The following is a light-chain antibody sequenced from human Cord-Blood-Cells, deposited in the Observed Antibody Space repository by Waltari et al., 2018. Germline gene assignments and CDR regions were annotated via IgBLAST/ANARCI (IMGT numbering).Light chain of an antibody. CDR3: QQYNSYSA. CDR1: QSISSW. CDR2: KAS. Sequence: DIQMTQSPSTLSASVGDRVTITCRASQSISSWLAWYQQKPGKAPKLLIYKASSLESGVPSRFSGSGSGTEFTLTISGLQPDDFATYYCQQYNSYSAFGPGTKVDIK. J-gene: IGKJ3*01. V-gene: IGKV1-5*03.